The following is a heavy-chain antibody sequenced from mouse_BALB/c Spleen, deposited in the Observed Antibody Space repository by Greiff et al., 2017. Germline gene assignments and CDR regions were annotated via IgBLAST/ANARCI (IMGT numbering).Heavy chain of an antibody. D-gene: IGHD2-4*01. CDR2: IDPANGNT. J-gene: IGHJ4*01. V-gene: IGHV14-3*02. CDR3: AYDYDGAMDY. Sequence: EVKLVESGAELVKPGASVKLSCTASGFNIKDTYMHWVKQRPEQGLEWIGRIDPANGNTKYDPKFQGRATITADTSSNTAYLQLSSLTSEDTAVYYCAYDYDGAMDYWGQGTSVTVSS. CDR1: GFNIKDTY.